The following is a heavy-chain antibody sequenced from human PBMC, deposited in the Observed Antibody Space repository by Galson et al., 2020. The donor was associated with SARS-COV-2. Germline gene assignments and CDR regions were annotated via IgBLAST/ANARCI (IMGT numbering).Heavy chain of an antibody. Sequence: SETLSLTCAVSGGSISSGGYYWSWIRQHPGKGLEWIGYIYYSGSTYYNPSLKSRVTISVDTSKNQFSLKLSSVTAADTAVYYCARTYSSSWYRERIGTNFDYWGQGTLVTVSS. CDR2: IYYSGST. J-gene: IGHJ4*02. V-gene: IGHV4-31*11. CDR1: GGSISSGGYY. CDR3: ARTYSSSWYRERIGTNFDY. D-gene: IGHD6-13*01.